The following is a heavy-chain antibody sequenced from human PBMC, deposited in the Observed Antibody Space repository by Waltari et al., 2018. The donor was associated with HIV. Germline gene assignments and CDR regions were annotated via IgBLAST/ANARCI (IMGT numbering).Heavy chain of an antibody. J-gene: IGHJ4*02. Sequence: QVQLQESGPGLVKPSETLSLTCAVSGYSISSGSYWGWIRQPPGKGLEYIGYISGSSGNNYNNPSLKSRVTISKDTSKSQFSLKLTSVTAADTAVYYCARLIVAAGTYYFDNWGQGVLGTVSS. D-gene: IGHD6-25*01. CDR2: ISGSSGNN. V-gene: IGHV4-38-2*01. CDR3: ARLIVAAGTYYFDN. CDR1: GYSISSGSY.